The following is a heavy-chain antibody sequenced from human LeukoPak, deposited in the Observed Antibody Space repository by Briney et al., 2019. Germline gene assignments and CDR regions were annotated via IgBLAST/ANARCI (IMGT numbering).Heavy chain of an antibody. CDR1: GGTFSSYA. Sequence: SVKVSCKASGGTFSSYAISWVRQAPGQGLEWMGGIIPIFGTANYAQKFQGRVTITADKSTSTAYMELSSLRSEDTAVYYCATTRDLGYCSGGSCPFDYWGQGTLVTVSS. D-gene: IGHD2-15*01. CDR3: ATTRDLGYCSGGSCPFDY. J-gene: IGHJ4*02. CDR2: IIPIFGTA. V-gene: IGHV1-69*06.